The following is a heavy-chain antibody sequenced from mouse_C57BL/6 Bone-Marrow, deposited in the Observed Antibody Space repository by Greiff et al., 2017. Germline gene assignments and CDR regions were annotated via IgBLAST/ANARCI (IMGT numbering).Heavy chain of an antibody. CDR3: ARYLYAYYFDY. V-gene: IGHV1-69*01. Sequence: VQLQQPGAELVMPGASVKLSCKASGYTFTSYWMHWVKQRPGQGLEWIGEIDPSDSYTNYNQKFTGKSTLTVDKSSSTAYMQLSSLTSEDSAVYYCARYLYAYYFDYWGQGTTLTVSS. D-gene: IGHD1-3*01. CDR2: IDPSDSYT. J-gene: IGHJ2*01. CDR1: GYTFTSYW.